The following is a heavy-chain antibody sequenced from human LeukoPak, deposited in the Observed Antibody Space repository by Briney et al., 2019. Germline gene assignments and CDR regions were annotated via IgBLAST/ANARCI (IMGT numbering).Heavy chain of an antibody. J-gene: IGHJ4*02. CDR2: INPNSGGT. CDR1: GGTFSSYT. CDR3: ARAGPYYDFWSGPASFFDY. V-gene: IGHV1-2*02. D-gene: IGHD3-3*01. Sequence: ASVKVSCKAPGGTFSSYTISWVRQAPGQGLEWMGWINPNSGGTNYAQKFQGRVTMTRDTSISTAYMELSRLRSDDTAVYYCARAGPYYDFWSGPASFFDYWGQGTLVTVSS.